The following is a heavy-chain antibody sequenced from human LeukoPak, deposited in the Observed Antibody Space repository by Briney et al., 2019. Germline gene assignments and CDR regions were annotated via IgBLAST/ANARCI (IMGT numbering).Heavy chain of an antibody. J-gene: IGHJ6*02. CDR1: GGSISSSSYY. D-gene: IGHD1-7*01. V-gene: IGHV4-39*01. CDR3: ARARVELGFYYYYGMDV. Sequence: SETLSLTCTVSGGSISSSSYYWGWIRQPPGKGLEWIGSIYYSGSTYYNPPLKSRVTISVDTSKNQFSLKLSSVTAADTAVYYCARARVELGFYYYYGMDVWGQGTTVTVSS. CDR2: IYYSGST.